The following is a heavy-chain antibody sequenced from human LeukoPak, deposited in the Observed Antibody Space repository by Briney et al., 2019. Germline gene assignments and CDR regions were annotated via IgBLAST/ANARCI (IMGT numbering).Heavy chain of an antibody. D-gene: IGHD2-15*01. V-gene: IGHV3-53*01. Sequence: TGGSLRLSCAASGFTVSSNYMSWVRQAPGKGLEWVSVIYSGGSTYYVDSVKGRFTISRDNSKNTLYLQMNSLRAEDTAVYYCATALEGYCSGGSCPTDAFDIWGQGTMVTVSS. CDR2: IYSGGST. J-gene: IGHJ3*02. CDR3: ATALEGYCSGGSCPTDAFDI. CDR1: GFTVSSNY.